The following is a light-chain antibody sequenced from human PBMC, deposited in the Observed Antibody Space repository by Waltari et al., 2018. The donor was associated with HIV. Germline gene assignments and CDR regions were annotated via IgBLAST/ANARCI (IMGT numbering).Light chain of an antibody. CDR3: CSHAGNFIFA. J-gene: IGLJ1*01. CDR1: SSYVDTF. Sequence: QSALTQPHSVSGSPGQSLTISCAGTSSYVDTFVSWYQQHPGKAPLVIIYDVNNRPSGVPDRFSGSKSGNTAFLTISGLQAEDEAEYHCCSHAGNFIFAFGTGTKVTVL. CDR2: DVN. V-gene: IGLV2-11*01.